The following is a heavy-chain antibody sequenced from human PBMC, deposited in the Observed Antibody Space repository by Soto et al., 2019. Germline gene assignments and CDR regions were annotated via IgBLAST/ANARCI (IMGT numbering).Heavy chain of an antibody. D-gene: IGHD2-2*02. CDR2: ISSSSYI. Sequence: GGSLRLSCAAAVFTFSSYGMHWVRQAPGKGLEWVSSISSSSYIYYADSVKGRFTISRDNAKNSLYLQMNSLRAEDTAVYYCARDRRPAAIGIIHNWFDPWGQGTLVTVSS. J-gene: IGHJ5*02. V-gene: IGHV3-21*01. CDR3: ARDRRPAAIGIIHNWFDP. CDR1: VFTFSSYG.